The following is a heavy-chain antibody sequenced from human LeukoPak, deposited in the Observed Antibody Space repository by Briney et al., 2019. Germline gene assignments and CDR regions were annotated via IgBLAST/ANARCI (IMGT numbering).Heavy chain of an antibody. CDR2: IFYSGTT. V-gene: IGHV4-39*07. D-gene: IGHD3-9*01. J-gene: IGHJ4*02. CDR3: ARTRGIPDRRYYYFDY. CDR1: GGSISSSGYY. Sequence: SETLSLTCTVSGGSISSSGYYWGWIRQPPGKGLEWIGSIFYSGTTYYKPSLKSRVSISVDTSKNQFSLKLNSVTAADTAVYYCARTRGIPDRRYYYFDYWGQGTLVTVSS.